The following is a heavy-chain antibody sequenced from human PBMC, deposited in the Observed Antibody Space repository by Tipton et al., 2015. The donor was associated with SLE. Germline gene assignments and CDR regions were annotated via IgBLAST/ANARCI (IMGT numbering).Heavy chain of an antibody. Sequence: LRLSCTVSGYSISSGYYWGWIRQPPGKGLEWIGSIYHSGSTYYNPSLKSRVTISVDTTKNHFSLKLSSVTAADTAIYYCARQLGYGDPFAFDYWGQGTLVTVSS. V-gene: IGHV4-38-2*02. CDR1: GYSISSGYY. CDR3: ARQLGYGDPFAFDY. D-gene: IGHD4-17*01. J-gene: IGHJ4*02. CDR2: IYHSGST.